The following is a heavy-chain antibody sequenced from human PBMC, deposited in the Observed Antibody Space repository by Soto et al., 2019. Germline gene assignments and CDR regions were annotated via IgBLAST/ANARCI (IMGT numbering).Heavy chain of an antibody. CDR3: AHKGYGDYPLDY. D-gene: IGHD4-17*01. Sequence: QITLKESGPTLVKPTQTLTLTCTFSGFSLSTSGVGVGWIRQPPGKALEWLAVIYWDDSYHYSPSLKSRLTITTDTSKNLVVLTMTNMDPVDTATYSCAHKGYGDYPLDYWGQGTLVTVSS. J-gene: IGHJ4*02. CDR2: IYWDDSY. CDR1: GFSLSTSGVG. V-gene: IGHV2-5*02.